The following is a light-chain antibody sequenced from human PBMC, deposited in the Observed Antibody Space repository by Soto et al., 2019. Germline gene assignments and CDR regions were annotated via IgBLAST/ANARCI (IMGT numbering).Light chain of an antibody. J-gene: IGKJ3*01. Sequence: VMTQSPVSLPVTPGEPASISCWSSESLRHSNGYHYMDWYLQKSGQSPQLLIYLGSYRASGVPDRFSGSGSGTDFTLKISRVEAEDVGVYYCMQALQTPFTFGPGTKVDIK. V-gene: IGKV2-28*01. CDR3: MQALQTPFT. CDR2: LGS. CDR1: ESLRHSNGYHY.